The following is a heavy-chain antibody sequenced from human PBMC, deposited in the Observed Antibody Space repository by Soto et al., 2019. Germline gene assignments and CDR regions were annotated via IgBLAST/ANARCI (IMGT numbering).Heavy chain of an antibody. D-gene: IGHD2-15*01. V-gene: IGHV3-30-3*01. CDR2: ISYDGSNK. CDR3: ARDPGYCSGGSCYYFDY. J-gene: IGHJ4*02. Sequence: QVQLVESGGGVVQPGRSLRLSCAASGFTFSSYAMHWVRQAPGKGLEWVAVISYDGSNKYYADSVKGRFTISRDNSKNTLYLQMNSQRAEDTAVYYCARDPGYCSGGSCYYFDYWGQGTLVTVSS. CDR1: GFTFSSYA.